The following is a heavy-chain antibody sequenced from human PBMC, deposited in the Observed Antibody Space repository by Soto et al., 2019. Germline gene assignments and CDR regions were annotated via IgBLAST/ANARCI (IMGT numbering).Heavy chain of an antibody. CDR3: ARQHYDSSRYYYGA. D-gene: IGHD3-22*01. J-gene: IGHJ4*02. CDR1: AGSISRSNYY. Sequence: QLQLQESGPGLVKPSETLSLTCTVSAGSISRSNYYWGWIRQPPGKGLEWIGSMYSSGNTYFNPTLKSRDTLSVDTPKNQFSLKLTSVTAADPAVYYFARQHYDSSRYYYGARGQGTLVTVSS. V-gene: IGHV4-39*01. CDR2: MYSSGNT.